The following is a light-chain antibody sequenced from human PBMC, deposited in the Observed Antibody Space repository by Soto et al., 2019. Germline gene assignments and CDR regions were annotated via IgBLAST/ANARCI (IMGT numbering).Light chain of an antibody. CDR2: DDI. J-gene: IGLJ1*01. V-gene: IGLV1-51*01. CDR1: TANVANNF. CDR3: GSWDSSLTANV. Sequence: QSVLAQPPPVSAAPGQKVTISCSGTTANVANNFVSWYQQFPGKAPKLLIYDDIRRPSGIPDRFSASKSGTSATLGITGLQTGDEADYYCGSWDSSLTANVFXTGTKVTVL.